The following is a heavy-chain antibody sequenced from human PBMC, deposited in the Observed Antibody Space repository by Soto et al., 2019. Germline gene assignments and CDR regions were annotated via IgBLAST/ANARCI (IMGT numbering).Heavy chain of an antibody. V-gene: IGHV3-66*01. J-gene: IGHJ1*01. CDR2: IYSGGST. CDR1: GFTVSSNY. Sequence: GGSLRISCAASGFTVSSNYMSWVRQAPGKGLEWVSVIYSGGSTYYADSVKGRFTISRDNSKNTLYLQMNSLRAEDTAVYYCARDRVESGYPEYFQHWGQGTLVTVSS. CDR3: ARDRVESGYPEYFQH. D-gene: IGHD3-22*01.